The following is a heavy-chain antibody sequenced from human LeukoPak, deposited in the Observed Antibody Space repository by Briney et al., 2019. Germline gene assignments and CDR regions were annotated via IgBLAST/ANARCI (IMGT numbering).Heavy chain of an antibody. D-gene: IGHD3-22*01. V-gene: IGHV3-30*18. Sequence: PGGSLRLSCAASGFTFSSYWMSWVRQAPGKGLEWVAVISYDGSNKYYADSVKGRFTISRDNSKNTLYLQMNSLRAEDTAVYYCAKLTSGSPGAFDIWGQGTMVTVSS. CDR2: ISYDGSNK. J-gene: IGHJ3*02. CDR3: AKLTSGSPGAFDI. CDR1: GFTFSSYW.